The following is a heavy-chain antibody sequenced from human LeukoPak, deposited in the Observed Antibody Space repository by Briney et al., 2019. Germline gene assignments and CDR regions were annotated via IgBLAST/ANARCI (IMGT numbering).Heavy chain of an antibody. CDR1: GFTFSSYW. V-gene: IGHV3-20*04. CDR3: ARDKIVGATHFDY. J-gene: IGHJ4*02. CDR2: INWNGGST. Sequence: GGSVRLSCAASGFTFSSYWMHWVRQAPGKGLEWVSTINWNGGSTGYADSVKGRFTISRDNAKNSLYLQMNSLRAEDTAVYYCARDKIVGATHFDYWGQGTLVTVSS. D-gene: IGHD1-26*01.